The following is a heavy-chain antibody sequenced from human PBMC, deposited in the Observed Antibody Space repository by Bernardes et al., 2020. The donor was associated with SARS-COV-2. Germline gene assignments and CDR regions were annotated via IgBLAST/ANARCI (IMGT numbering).Heavy chain of an antibody. CDR3: ARSLYYYDSSGYPRWYFDY. CDR2: IYYSGST. CDR1: GGSISSYY. Sequence: ETLSLTCTVSGGSISSYYWSWIRQPPGKGLEWIGYIYYSGSTNYNPSLKSRVTISVDTSKNQFSLKLSSVTAADTAVYYCARSLYYYDSSGYPRWYFDYWGQGTLVTVSS. V-gene: IGHV4-59*01. J-gene: IGHJ4*02. D-gene: IGHD3-22*01.